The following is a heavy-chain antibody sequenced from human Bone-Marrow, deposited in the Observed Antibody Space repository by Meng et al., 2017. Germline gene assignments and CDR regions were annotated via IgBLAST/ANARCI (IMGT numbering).Heavy chain of an antibody. V-gene: IGHV3-11*01. CDR1: GFTFSDYY. CDR2: ISSSGSTI. D-gene: IGHD1-26*01. J-gene: IGHJ4*02. CDR3: ARQLGATDY. Sequence: QVKVVDAGGGWAHPGGILSISCAASGFTFSDYYMSWLRQAPGKGLEWVSYISSSGSTIYYAVSVKGRFTISRDNAKNSLYLQMNSLRDEDTAVYYCARQLGATDYWGQGTLVTVAS.